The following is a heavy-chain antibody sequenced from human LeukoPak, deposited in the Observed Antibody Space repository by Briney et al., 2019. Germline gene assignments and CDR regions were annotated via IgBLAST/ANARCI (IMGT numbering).Heavy chain of an antibody. V-gene: IGHV3-30-3*01. J-gene: IGHJ5*02. CDR2: ISYERSNK. CDR3: ARGKGIRYLEWLLSYH. CDR1: GFTSKNYA. D-gene: IGHD3-3*01. Sequence: GGSLRLSCAGSGFTSKNYALHWIRQAPGKGLEWVAAISYERSNKDYADSVKGRFTISRDNSHNTVFLQMNSLRTEDTVVYFCARGKGIRYLEWLLSYHWGQGTLVTVSS.